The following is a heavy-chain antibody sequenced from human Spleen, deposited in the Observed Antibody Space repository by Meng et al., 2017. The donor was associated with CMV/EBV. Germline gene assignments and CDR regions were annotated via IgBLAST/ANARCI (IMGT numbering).Heavy chain of an antibody. CDR3: AREPIQYYGYYGVDL. J-gene: IGHJ6*02. CDR2: IDGNSDGR. V-gene: IGHV1-2*02. Sequence: WVRQAPGQTREGMGSIDGNSDGRKYAQRLQRRVTMTRDTSITTPYMEVSSLRPGDTAVYYRAREPIQYYGYYGVDLWGQGTTVTVSS.